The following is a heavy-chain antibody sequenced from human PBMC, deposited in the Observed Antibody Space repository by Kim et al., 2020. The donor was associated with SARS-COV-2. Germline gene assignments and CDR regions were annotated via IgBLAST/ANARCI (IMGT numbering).Heavy chain of an antibody. J-gene: IGHJ6*02. CDR2: IYYSGST. V-gene: IGHV4-39*01. CDR3: ARSSRGYYGDYYYYGMDV. D-gene: IGHD4-17*01. Sequence: SETLSLTCTVSGGSISSSSYYWGWIRQPPGKGLEWIGSIYYSGSTYYNPSLKSRVTISVDTSKNQFSLKLSSVTAADTAVYYCARSSRGYYGDYYYYGMDVWGQGTTVTVSS. CDR1: GGSISSSSYY.